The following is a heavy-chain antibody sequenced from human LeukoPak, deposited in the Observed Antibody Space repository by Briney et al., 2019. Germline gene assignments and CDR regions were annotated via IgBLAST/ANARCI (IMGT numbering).Heavy chain of an antibody. J-gene: IGHJ4*02. CDR2: ISGSGAYT. D-gene: IGHD2-21*02. CDR1: GFTFSSYA. V-gene: IGHV3-23*01. Sequence: GGSPRLSCAASGFTFSSYAMSWVRQAPGKGLEWVSAISGSGAYTYYADSVKGRFTISRDSSKNTLYLLMNSLRAEDTAVYYCAKSTSDSPYYFDYWGQGTLVTVSS. CDR3: AKSTSDSPYYFDY.